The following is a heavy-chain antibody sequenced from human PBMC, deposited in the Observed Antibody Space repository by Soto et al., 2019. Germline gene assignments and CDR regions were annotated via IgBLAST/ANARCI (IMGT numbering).Heavy chain of an antibody. Sequence: SQTLSLTCTVSGGSISSSSYYWGWIRQPPGKGLEWIGIIYYSGSTYYNPSLKSRVTISVDTSKNQFSLKLSSVTAADAAVYYCAKHRVGYGNTCSSGDFDPVGRGTLFTVSS. CDR2: IYYSGST. J-gene: IGHJ5*02. CDR1: GGSISSSSYY. V-gene: IGHV4-39*01. D-gene: IGHD3-16*01. CDR3: AKHRVGYGNTCSSGDFDP.